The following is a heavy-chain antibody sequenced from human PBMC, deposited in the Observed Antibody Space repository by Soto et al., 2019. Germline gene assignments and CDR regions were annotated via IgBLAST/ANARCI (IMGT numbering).Heavy chain of an antibody. CDR1: GGFISSGDYY. Sequence: QVQLQESGPGLVKPSQTLSLTCTVSGGFISSGDYYWSWIRQPPGKGLEWIGYIYYSGSTYYNPSLKSRVTISVDTSKNQFSLKLSSVTAADTAVYYCAKEPVSITIFGVNGMDVWGQGTTVTVSS. CDR3: AKEPVSITIFGVNGMDV. V-gene: IGHV4-30-4*01. D-gene: IGHD3-3*01. CDR2: IYYSGST. J-gene: IGHJ6*02.